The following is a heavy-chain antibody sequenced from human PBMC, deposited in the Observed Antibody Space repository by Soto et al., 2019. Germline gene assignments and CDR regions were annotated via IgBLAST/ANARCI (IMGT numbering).Heavy chain of an antibody. CDR1: GFTVSSNY. CDR2: IYSGGST. CDR3: AREYGSGIFDY. V-gene: IGHV3-53*01. D-gene: IGHD3-10*01. Sequence: EVQLVESGGGLIQPGGSLRLSCAASGFTVSSNYMSWVRQAPGKGLEWVSVIYSGGSTYYADSVKGRFTISRDNSKNTLYLHINCLRAEDSTVYYCAREYGSGIFDYWGQGTLVTVSS. J-gene: IGHJ4*02.